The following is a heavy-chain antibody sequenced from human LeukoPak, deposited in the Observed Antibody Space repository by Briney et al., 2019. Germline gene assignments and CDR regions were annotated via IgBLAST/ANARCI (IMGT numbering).Heavy chain of an antibody. CDR3: ASNVRSSGWKAFDI. D-gene: IGHD3-22*01. J-gene: IGHJ3*02. CDR2: IYYSGST. CDR1: GGSISSYY. V-gene: IGHV4-59*06. Sequence: SETLSLTCTVSGGSISSYYWSWIRQPPGKGLEWIGYIYYSGSTYYNPSLKSRVTISVDTSKNQFSLKLSSVTAADTAVYYCASNVRSSGWKAFDIWGQGTMVTVSS.